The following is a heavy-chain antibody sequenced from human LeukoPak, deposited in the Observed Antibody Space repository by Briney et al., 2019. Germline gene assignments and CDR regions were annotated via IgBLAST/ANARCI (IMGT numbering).Heavy chain of an antibody. CDR2: IIPIFGTA. D-gene: IGHD3-9*01. J-gene: IGHJ6*02. CDR1: VGTFSSYA. Sequence: SVKVSCKSSVGTFSSYAISWVRQAPGQGLEWMVGIIPIFGTADYAQKFQGRVTITADESTSTAYMELSSLRSEDTAVYYCARGGAPHPAPADILAGYNYYYGMDVWGQGTTVTVSS. CDR3: ARGGAPHPAPADILAGYNYYYGMDV. V-gene: IGHV1-69*13.